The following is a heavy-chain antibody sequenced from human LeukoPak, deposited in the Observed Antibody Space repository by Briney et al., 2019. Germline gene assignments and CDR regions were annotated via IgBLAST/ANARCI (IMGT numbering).Heavy chain of an antibody. CDR2: IYHSGST. Sequence: SETLSLTCTVSGGSISSYSWSWIRQPPGKGLEWIGYIYHSGSTYYNPSLKSRVTISVDRSKNQFSLKLSSVTAADTAVYYCARSHDYGDYVYDYWGQGTLVTVSS. CDR3: ARSHDYGDYVYDY. D-gene: IGHD4-17*01. V-gene: IGHV4-30-2*01. J-gene: IGHJ4*02. CDR1: GGSISSYS.